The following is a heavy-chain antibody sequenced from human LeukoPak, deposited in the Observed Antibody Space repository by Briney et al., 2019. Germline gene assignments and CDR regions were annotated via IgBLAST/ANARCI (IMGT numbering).Heavy chain of an antibody. CDR3: ARDGGYYYGMDV. CDR1: GGSISSYY. V-gene: IGHV4-59*01. CDR2: IYYSGST. Sequence: SETLSLTCTVSGGSISSYYWSWIRQPPGKGLEWIGYIYYSGSTNYDPSLKSRVTISVDTSKNQFSLKLSSVTATDTAVYYCARDGGYYYGMDVWGQGTTVTVS. J-gene: IGHJ6*02. D-gene: IGHD3-3*01.